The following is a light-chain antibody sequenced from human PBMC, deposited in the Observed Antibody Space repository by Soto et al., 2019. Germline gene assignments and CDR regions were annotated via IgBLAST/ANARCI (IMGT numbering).Light chain of an antibody. J-gene: IGLJ3*02. CDR1: SSNIGAGYA. CDR2: GNS. V-gene: IGLV1-40*01. Sequence: QSVLTQPPSVSGAPGQRVTISCTVSSSNIGAGYAVHWYQQLPGTAPKLLIYGNSNRPSGVPDRFSGSKSGTSASLAITGLQAEDEADCYCQSYDSSLSGSVFGGGTKVTVL. CDR3: QSYDSSLSGSV.